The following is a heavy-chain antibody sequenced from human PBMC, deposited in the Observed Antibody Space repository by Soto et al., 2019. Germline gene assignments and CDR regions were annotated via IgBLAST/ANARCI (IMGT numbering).Heavy chain of an antibody. CDR2: IYYSGST. Sequence: SETLSLTCTVSGGSISSSIYYWGWIRQTPGKGLEWIGSIYYSGSTYYNPSLKSRVTISVDTSKNQFSLKLSSVTAADTAVYYCARQPDILTVYYYYYYGMDVWGQGTTVTVSS. V-gene: IGHV4-39*01. J-gene: IGHJ6*02. CDR3: ARQPDILTVYYYYYYGMDV. D-gene: IGHD3-9*01. CDR1: GGSISSSIYY.